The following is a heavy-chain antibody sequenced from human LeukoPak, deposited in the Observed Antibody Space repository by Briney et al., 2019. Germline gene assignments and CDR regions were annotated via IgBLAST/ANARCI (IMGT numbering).Heavy chain of an antibody. V-gene: IGHV4-4*07. CDR2: IYTTGST. CDR1: GGSISSYY. D-gene: IGHD6-13*01. J-gene: IGHJ4*02. CDR3: ARQIAAAGTAGFDY. Sequence: SETLSLTCTISGGSISSYYWTWIRQPAGKGLEWIGRIYTTGSTNYNPFLKSRVTMSVDTSKNQFSLKLTSVTAADTAVYYCARQIAAAGTAGFDYWGQGTLVTVSS.